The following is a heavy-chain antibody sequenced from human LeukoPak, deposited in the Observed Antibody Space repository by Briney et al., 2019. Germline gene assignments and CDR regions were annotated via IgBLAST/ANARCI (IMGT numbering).Heavy chain of an antibody. Sequence: AGGSLRLSCAASGFTFSSYGMSWVRQAPGKGLEWVSAISGSGGSTYYADSVKGRFTISRDNSKNTLYLQMNSLRAEDTAVYYCAKGYKRELRTFDYWGQGTLVTVSS. V-gene: IGHV3-23*01. CDR2: ISGSGGST. D-gene: IGHD1-26*01. J-gene: IGHJ4*02. CDR1: GFTFSSYG. CDR3: AKGYKRELRTFDY.